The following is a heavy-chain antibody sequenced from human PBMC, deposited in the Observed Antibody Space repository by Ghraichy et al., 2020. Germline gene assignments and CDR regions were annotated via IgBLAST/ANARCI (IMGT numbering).Heavy chain of an antibody. J-gene: IGHJ5*02. D-gene: IGHD2-21*01. CDR2: IYYSGST. CDR3: ARQGPGCGGDCYPHNWFDP. V-gene: IGHV4-39*01. CDR1: GGSISSSSYY. Sequence: SETLSLTCTVSGGSISSSSYYWGWIRQPPGKGLEWIGSIYYSGSTYYNPSLKSRVTISVDTSKNQFSLKLSSVTAADTAVYYCARQGPGCGGDCYPHNWFDPWGQGTLVTVSS.